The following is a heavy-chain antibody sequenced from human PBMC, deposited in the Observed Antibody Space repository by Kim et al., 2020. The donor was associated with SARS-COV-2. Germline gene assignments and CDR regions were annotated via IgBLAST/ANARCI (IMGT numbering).Heavy chain of an antibody. D-gene: IGHD3-10*01. Sequence: SVKVSCKASGGTFSSYAISWVRQAPGQGLEWMGGIIPIFGTANYAQKFQGRVTITADESTSTAYMELSSLRSEDTAVYYCARDLGSYYYGSGSYNYWGQGTLVTVSS. CDR1: GGTFSSYA. V-gene: IGHV1-69*13. CDR2: IIPIFGTA. J-gene: IGHJ4*02. CDR3: ARDLGSYYYGSGSYNY.